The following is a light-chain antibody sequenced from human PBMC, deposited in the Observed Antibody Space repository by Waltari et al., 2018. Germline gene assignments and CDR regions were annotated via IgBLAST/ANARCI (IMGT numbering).Light chain of an antibody. Sequence: DIQMTQSPSSLSASVGGRVNITCQASQDISNYLNWYQQKPGKAPKPLIYDASNLETGVPSRFSGSGSGTDFTFTISSLQPEDIATYYCQQYDNLPLTFGGGTKVEIK. J-gene: IGKJ4*01. CDR1: QDISNY. CDR2: DAS. CDR3: QQYDNLPLT. V-gene: IGKV1-33*01.